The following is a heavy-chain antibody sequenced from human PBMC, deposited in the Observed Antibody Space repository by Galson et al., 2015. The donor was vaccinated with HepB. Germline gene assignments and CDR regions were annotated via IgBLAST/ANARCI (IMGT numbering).Heavy chain of an antibody. CDR3: ARNSSQGIFDF. V-gene: IGHV4-59*05. J-gene: IGHJ4*02. D-gene: IGHD6-6*01. Sequence: LRLSCAASGFTFSNYRMNWVRQPPGKGLEWLASLYNSVSTHYKPSFRGRVAISVDMSRNEFSLTLSAVTAADTAVYYCARNSSQGIFDFWGQGALVTVSS. CDR1: GFTFSNYRMN. CDR2: LYNSVST.